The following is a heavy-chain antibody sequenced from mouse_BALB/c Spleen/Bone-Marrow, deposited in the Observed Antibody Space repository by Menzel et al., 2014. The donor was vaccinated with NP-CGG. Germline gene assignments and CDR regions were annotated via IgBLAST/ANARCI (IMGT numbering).Heavy chain of an antibody. CDR2: ITSGGSYT. CDR3: ARDIYDAYSSYAMDY. CDR1: GFTFSSYT. D-gene: IGHD2-3*01. J-gene: IGHJ4*01. V-gene: IGHV5-6-4*01. Sequence: DVNLVESGAGLVKPGGSLKLSCAASGFTFSSYTMSWVRQTPEKRLEWVATITSGGSYTYYPDSVQGRITLSRDIAKNTQYLQMSSMRSEDTAMYYCARDIYDAYSSYAMDYRGQGTSVTDSS.